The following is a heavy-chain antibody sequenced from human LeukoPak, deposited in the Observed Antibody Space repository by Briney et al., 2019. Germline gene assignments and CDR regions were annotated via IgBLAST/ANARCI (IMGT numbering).Heavy chain of an antibody. CDR2: INPAGSGT. J-gene: IGHJ4*02. D-gene: IGHD2-15*01. CDR1: GFSFNSYW. V-gene: IGHV3-7*01. Sequence: PGGSLRLSCAASGFSFNSYWMTWVRQAPGRGLEWVANINPAGSGTYYVDPVKGRFTISRDNAKNLVYLQMNSLRAEDTAVYSCGRFRYVAAVDLWGQGTLVTVSS. CDR3: GRFRYVAAVDL.